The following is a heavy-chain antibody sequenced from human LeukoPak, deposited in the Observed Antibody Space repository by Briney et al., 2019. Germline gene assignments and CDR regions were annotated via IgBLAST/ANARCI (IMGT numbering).Heavy chain of an antibody. CDR3: ARGRADVVPFDY. V-gene: IGHV4-4*09. CDR2: IYTSGTT. CDR1: GGSISSYY. D-gene: IGHD2-2*01. J-gene: IGHJ4*02. Sequence: SQTLSLTCTVSGGSISSYYWSWIRQPPGKGLECIGYIYTSGTTNYNPSLESRVTISVDTSKNQFSLKLSSVTAADTAVYYCARGRADVVPFDYWGQGTLVTVSS.